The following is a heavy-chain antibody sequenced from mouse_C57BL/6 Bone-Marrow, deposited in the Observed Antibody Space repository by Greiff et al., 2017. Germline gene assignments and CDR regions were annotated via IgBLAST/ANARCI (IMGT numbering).Heavy chain of an antibody. CDR2: IYPGIGST. CDR1: GYTFTSYW. D-gene: IGHD1-1*01. CDR3: AMDYGSSPLYAMDY. V-gene: IGHV1-55*01. Sequence: QVQLQQPGAELVKPGASVKMSCKASGYTFTSYWITWVKQRPGQGLEWIGDIYPGIGSTNYNEKFKSKATLTVDTSSSTAYMQLSSLTSEDSAVYYCAMDYGSSPLYAMDYWGQGTSVTVSS. J-gene: IGHJ4*01.